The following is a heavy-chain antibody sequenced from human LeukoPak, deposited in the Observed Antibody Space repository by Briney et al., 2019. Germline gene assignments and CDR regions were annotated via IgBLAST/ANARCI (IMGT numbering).Heavy chain of an antibody. CDR2: INPNSGGT. D-gene: IGHD6-13*01. Sequence: SVKVSCKASGYTFTGYYMHWVRQAPGQGLEWMGWINPNSGGTNYAQKFQGRVTMTRDTSISTAYMELSRLRSDDTAVYYCAREVAAAAPARFDPWGQGTLVTVSS. CDR3: AREVAAAAPARFDP. J-gene: IGHJ5*02. CDR1: GYTFTGYY. V-gene: IGHV1-2*02.